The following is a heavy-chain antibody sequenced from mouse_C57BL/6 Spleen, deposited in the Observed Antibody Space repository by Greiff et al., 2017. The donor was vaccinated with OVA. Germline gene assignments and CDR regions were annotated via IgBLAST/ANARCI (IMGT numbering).Heavy chain of an antibody. CDR1: GYTFTSYW. CDR2: IYPSDRET. CDR3: ARGVYYSNYSWYFDV. V-gene: IGHV1-61*01. J-gene: IGHJ1*03. Sequence: QVQLQQPGAELVRPGSSVKLSCKASGYTFTSYWMDWVKQRPGQGLEWIGNIYPSDRETHYTQKFKDKATLTVDKSSSTAYMQLSSLTSEDSAVYYCARGVYYSNYSWYFDVWGTGTTVTVSS. D-gene: IGHD2-5*01.